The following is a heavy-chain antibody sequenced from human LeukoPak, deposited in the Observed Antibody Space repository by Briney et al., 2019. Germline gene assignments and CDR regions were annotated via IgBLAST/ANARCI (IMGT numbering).Heavy chain of an antibody. CDR3: AKVPRGYSYGSKSAFDI. Sequence: GGSLRLSCAASGFTFSSYWMSWVRQAPGKGLEWVANIKQDGSEKYYVDSVKGRFTISRDNSKNTLYLQMNSLRAEDTAVYYCAKVPRGYSYGSKSAFDIWGQGTMVTVSS. J-gene: IGHJ3*02. V-gene: IGHV3-7*03. D-gene: IGHD5-18*01. CDR1: GFTFSSYW. CDR2: IKQDGSEK.